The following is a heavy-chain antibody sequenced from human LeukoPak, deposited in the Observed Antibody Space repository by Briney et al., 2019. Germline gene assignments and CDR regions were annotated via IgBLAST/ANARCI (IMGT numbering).Heavy chain of an antibody. CDR3: ARDNQGDY. CDR1: GFTLSSYA. Sequence: GGSLRLSCAASGFTLSSYAMHWVRQAPGKGLEWVAVISYDGSNKYYADSVKGRFTISRDNSKNTLYLQMNSLRAEDTAVYYCARDNQGDYWGQGTLVTVSS. V-gene: IGHV3-30-3*01. CDR2: ISYDGSNK. J-gene: IGHJ4*02.